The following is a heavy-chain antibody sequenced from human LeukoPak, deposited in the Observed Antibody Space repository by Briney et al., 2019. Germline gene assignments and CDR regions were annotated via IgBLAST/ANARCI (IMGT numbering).Heavy chain of an antibody. D-gene: IGHD1-26*01. J-gene: IGHJ4*02. CDR1: GSTFSSYA. Sequence: GGSLRLSCAASGSTFSSYAMHWVRQAPGKGLEWVAVISYDGSNKNYADSVKGRFTISRDNSKNTLYLQMNSLGAEDTAVYYCARGPEWEPYYFDYWGQGTLVTVSS. V-gene: IGHV3-30-3*01. CDR3: ARGPEWEPYYFDY. CDR2: ISYDGSNK.